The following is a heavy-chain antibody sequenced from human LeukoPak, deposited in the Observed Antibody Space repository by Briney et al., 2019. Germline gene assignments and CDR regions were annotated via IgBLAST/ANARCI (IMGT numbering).Heavy chain of an antibody. Sequence: GGSLRLSCSASGFTFSSYAIHWVRQAPGKGLEYVSGISSNGGSTYYADSVKDRFTISRDNSKNTVYLQMSSLRAGDTAVYYCVKGGLTLTTIYFHHWGQGTLVTVSS. V-gene: IGHV3-64D*09. CDR1: GFTFSSYA. CDR2: ISSNGGST. CDR3: VKGGLTLTTIYFHH. D-gene: IGHD1-1*01. J-gene: IGHJ1*01.